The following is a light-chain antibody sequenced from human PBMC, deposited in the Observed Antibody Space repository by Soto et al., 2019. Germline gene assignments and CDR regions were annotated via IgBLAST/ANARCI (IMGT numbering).Light chain of an antibody. J-gene: IGKJ1*01. CDR3: LQSIQLRT. CDR1: QSLPYSDGKTY. CDR2: ELS. V-gene: IGKV2D-29*01. Sequence: DIVLTQTPLSLSVTPGQPASISCKSSQSLPYSDGKTYLYWYVQKPGQPPQLLIYELSNRFAGVPNRFSGSGAGKDFTLKISRVEAEDVGVYCCLQSIQLRTFGQGTKVEI.